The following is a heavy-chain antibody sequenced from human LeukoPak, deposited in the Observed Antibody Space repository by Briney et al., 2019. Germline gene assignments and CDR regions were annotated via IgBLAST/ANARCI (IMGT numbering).Heavy chain of an antibody. Sequence: ASVKVSCKASGYTFTGYYMHWVRQAPGQGLEWMGWINTNSGGTNYAQKFQGRVTMTRDTSISTAYMELSRLRSDDTAVYYCARVDRYSSGWYAGLDYWGQGTLVTVSS. V-gene: IGHV1-2*02. CDR3: ARVDRYSSGWYAGLDY. D-gene: IGHD6-19*01. CDR2: INTNSGGT. CDR1: GYTFTGYY. J-gene: IGHJ4*02.